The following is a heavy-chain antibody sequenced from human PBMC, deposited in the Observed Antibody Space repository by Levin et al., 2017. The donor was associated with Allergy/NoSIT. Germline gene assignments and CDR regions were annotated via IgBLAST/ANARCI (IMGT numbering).Heavy chain of an antibody. CDR1: GFTFSSYS. V-gene: IGHV3-48*02. D-gene: IGHD3-10*01. J-gene: IGHJ3*02. CDR2: ISSSSSTI. CDR3: ARTYYYGSGSYYNVKAFDI. Sequence: QPGGSLRLSCAASGFTFSSYSMNWVRQAPGKGLEWVSYISSSSSTIYYADSVKGRFTISRDNAKNSLYLQMNSLRDEDTAVYYCARTYYYGSGSYYNVKAFDIWGQGTMVTVSS.